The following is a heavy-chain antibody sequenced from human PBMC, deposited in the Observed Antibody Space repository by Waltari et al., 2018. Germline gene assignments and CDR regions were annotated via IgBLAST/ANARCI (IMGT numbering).Heavy chain of an antibody. Sequence: QESGPGLVKPSGTLSLSCAVSGDSMISTFFWSWVRQSPQKGLEWIGQVHRSGRTNYNPSFASRVTMSVDTSNNQFSVKVTSATAADTAVYYCARDRGRGLYLDTWGPGTLVTVSP. CDR3: ARDRGRGLYLDT. CDR2: VHRSGRT. D-gene: IGHD2-15*01. J-gene: IGHJ5*02. CDR1: GDSMISTFF. V-gene: IGHV4-4*02.